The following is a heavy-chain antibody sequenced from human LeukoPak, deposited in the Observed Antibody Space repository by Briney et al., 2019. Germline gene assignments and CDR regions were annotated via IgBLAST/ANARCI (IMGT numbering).Heavy chain of an antibody. J-gene: IGHJ4*02. CDR1: GFTFSSYA. CDR2: TSHDGSNK. CDR3: AKDPGYSSGWLDH. V-gene: IGHV3-30*18. Sequence: GGSLRLSCAASGFTFSSYAMSWVRQAPGKGLEWVAVTSHDGSNKYYADSVKGRFGISRDNSKNTVYLQMNSLRAEDTAVYYCAKDPGYSSGWLDHWGQGNLVTVSS. D-gene: IGHD6-19*01.